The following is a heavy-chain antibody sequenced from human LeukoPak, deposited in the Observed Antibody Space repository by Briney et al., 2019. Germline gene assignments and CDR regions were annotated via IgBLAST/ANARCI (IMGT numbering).Heavy chain of an antibody. J-gene: IGHJ4*02. D-gene: IGHD3-3*01. Sequence: PWGSLRLSCAASGVTVSSSYMSWVRQAPGPGLGRVWVIYSDGSTCYADSVKGRFTISRDNAKNSLFLQMNSLRAEDTAVYYCARRDVTIFGVADDSWGQGTLVTVSS. CDR2: IYSDGST. V-gene: IGHV3-66*04. CDR3: ARRDVTIFGVADDS. CDR1: GVTVSSSY.